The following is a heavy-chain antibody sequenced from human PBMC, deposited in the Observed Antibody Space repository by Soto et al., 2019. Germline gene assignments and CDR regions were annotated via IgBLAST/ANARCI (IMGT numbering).Heavy chain of an antibody. J-gene: IGHJ4*02. Sequence: EVQLVESGGFVTQPGGSLRLSCAASGFIFDDYVMHWVRQAPGKGLEWVSLISLNGGATYYADSVKGRFTISRDNGKNSLFLQMNSLRTEDTAFYYCARDIATTRDSASRSEYYFDYWGQGTLVTVSS. CDR2: ISLNGGAT. V-gene: IGHV3-43*01. D-gene: IGHD1-1*01. CDR1: GFIFDDYV. CDR3: ARDIATTRDSASRSEYYFDY.